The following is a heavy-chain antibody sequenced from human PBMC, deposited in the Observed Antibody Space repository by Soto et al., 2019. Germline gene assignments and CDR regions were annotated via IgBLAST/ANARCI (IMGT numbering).Heavy chain of an antibody. CDR1: GFTVNNNY. J-gene: IGHJ4*02. V-gene: IGHV3-53*01. D-gene: IGHD2-21*02. CDR3: ARDSPYGGYSEGF. CDR2: ISSGGTR. Sequence: GGSLRLSCAASGFTVNNNYMTWVRQAPGKGLEWVSVISSGGTRYYADSVKGRFTISRDNSKNTLYLQMNSLRAEDTAMYYCARDSPYGGYSEGFWGQGTLVTVSS.